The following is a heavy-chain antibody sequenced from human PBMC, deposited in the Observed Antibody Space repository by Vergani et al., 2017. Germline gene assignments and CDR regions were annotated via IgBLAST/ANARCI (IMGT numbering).Heavy chain of an antibody. J-gene: IGHJ4*02. CDR3: AREGFYDYVWGSYRLRGGYYVDY. D-gene: IGHD3-16*02. CDR2: INPNSGGT. V-gene: IGHV1-2*02. CDR1: GYTFTGYY. Sequence: QVQLVQSGAEVKKPGASVKVSCKASGYTFTGYYMHWVRQAPGQGLEWMGWINPNSGGTNYAQKFQGRVTITRDTSASTAYMELSSLRSEDTAGYYCAREGFYDYVWGSYRLRGGYYVDYWGQGTLVTVSS.